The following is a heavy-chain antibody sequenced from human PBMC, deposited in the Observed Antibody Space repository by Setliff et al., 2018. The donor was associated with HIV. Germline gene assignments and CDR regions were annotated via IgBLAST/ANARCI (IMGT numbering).Heavy chain of an antibody. CDR2: MNPNSGNT. CDR1: GYTFTSYD. V-gene: IGHV1-8*01. Sequence: ASVKVSCKASGYTFTSYDINWVRQATGQGREWMGWMNPNSGNTGYAQKFQGRVTMTRNTSISTAYMELSSLSSEDTAVYYCARVQDSSGWYPADYWGQGTLVTVS. J-gene: IGHJ4*02. CDR3: ARVQDSSGWYPADY. D-gene: IGHD6-19*01.